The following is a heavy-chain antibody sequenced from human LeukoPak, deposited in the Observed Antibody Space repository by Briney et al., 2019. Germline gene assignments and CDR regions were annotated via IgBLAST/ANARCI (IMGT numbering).Heavy chain of an antibody. CDR1: GFTLSSYE. D-gene: IGHD6-13*01. V-gene: IGHV3-48*03. CDR2: ISRTGSSI. CDR3: ARGPYSSNWYYFDY. J-gene: IGHJ4*02. Sequence: QPGGSLRLSCAASGFTLSSYEMNWVRLAPGKGLEWISYISRTGSSIYYADSVKGRFTISRDSAKNSLYLQMNSLRAEDTAVYYCARGPYSSNWYYFDYWGQGTLVTVSS.